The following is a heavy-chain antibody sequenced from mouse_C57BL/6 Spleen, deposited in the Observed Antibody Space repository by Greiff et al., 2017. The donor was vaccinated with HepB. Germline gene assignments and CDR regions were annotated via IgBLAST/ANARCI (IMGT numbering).Heavy chain of an antibody. J-gene: IGHJ3*01. Sequence: QVQLQQPGAELVKPGASVKLSCKASGYTFTSYWMQWVKQRPGQGLEWIGEIDPSDSYTNYNKKFKGKATLTVDTSSSTAYMQLSSLSSEDSAVYYCARGYSNAWFAYWGQGALVTVSA. D-gene: IGHD2-5*01. CDR3: ARGYSNAWFAY. CDR2: IDPSDSYT. V-gene: IGHV1-50*01. CDR1: GYTFTSYW.